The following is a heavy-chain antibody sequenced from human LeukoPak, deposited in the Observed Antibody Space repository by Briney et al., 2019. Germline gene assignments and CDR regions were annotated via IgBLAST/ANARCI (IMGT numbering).Heavy chain of an antibody. CDR2: INPKSGGT. Sequence: ASVKVSCKASGYTFSDYSIHWVRQAPGQGLEWMGRINPKSGGTNYAQKFQGRVTMTRDTSITTAYMELTRLRSVDTTVYYCAIPTGSPEGGFDKWGQGTLVTVSS. V-gene: IGHV1-2*06. D-gene: IGHD1-26*01. J-gene: IGHJ4*02. CDR1: GYTFSDYS. CDR3: AIPTGSPEGGFDK.